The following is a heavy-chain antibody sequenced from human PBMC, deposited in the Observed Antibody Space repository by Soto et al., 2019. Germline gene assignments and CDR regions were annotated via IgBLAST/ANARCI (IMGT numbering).Heavy chain of an antibody. D-gene: IGHD2-2*01. CDR1: GFTFSDYY. CDR2: ISSSGSTI. CDR3: ARGVLGCSSTSCYGVAFDI. Sequence: GGSLRLSCAASGFTFSDYYMSWIRQAPGKGLEWVSYISSSGSTIYYADSVKGRFTISRDNAKNSLYLQMNSLGAEDTAVYYCARGVLGCSSTSCYGVAFDIWGQGTIVTVSS. V-gene: IGHV3-11*01. J-gene: IGHJ3*02.